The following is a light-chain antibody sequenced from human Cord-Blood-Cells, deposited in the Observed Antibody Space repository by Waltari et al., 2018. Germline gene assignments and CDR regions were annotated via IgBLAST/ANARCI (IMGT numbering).Light chain of an antibody. CDR2: DAS. J-gene: IGKJ4*01. Sequence: EIVLTQSPAPLSLYPGDKATISCRASQSVISYLAWYQQKPGQAPRLLIYDASNRATGIPARFSGSGSGTDFTLTISSLEPEDFAVYYCQQRSNWPRTFGGGTKVEIK. CDR1: QSVISY. CDR3: QQRSNWPRT. V-gene: IGKV3-11*01.